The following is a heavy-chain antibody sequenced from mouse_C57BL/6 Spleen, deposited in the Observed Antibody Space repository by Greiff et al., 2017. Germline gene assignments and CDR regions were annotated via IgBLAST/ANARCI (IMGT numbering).Heavy chain of an antibody. Sequence: EVKVVESGGGLVKPGGSLKLSCAASGFTFSDYGMHWVRQAPEQGLEWVAYISRGSSTIYYADTVKGRCTISRDNAKNTLFLQMTSLRSEDTAMYYCARPECLWYFDVWGTGTTVTVSS. V-gene: IGHV5-17*01. CDR2: ISRGSSTI. CDR3: ARPECLWYFDV. CDR1: GFTFSDYG. J-gene: IGHJ1*03.